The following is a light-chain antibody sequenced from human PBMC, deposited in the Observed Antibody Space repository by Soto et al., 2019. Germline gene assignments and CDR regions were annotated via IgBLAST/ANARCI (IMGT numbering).Light chain of an antibody. V-gene: IGLV2-14*01. CDR2: DVS. Sequence: QSALTQPASVSGSPGQSISISYTGTSCDVGGYDYVSWYQQHPGKAPKLMIYDVSNRPSGISNRFSASKSGNTASLTISGLQTEDEADYYCSSYTSSSTRIFGGGTQLTVL. CDR3: SSYTSSSTRI. J-gene: IGLJ2*01. CDR1: SCDVGGYDY.